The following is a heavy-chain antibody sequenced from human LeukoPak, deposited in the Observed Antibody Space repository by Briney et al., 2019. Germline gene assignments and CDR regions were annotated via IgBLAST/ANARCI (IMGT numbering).Heavy chain of an antibody. J-gene: IGHJ4*02. CDR2: INPNSGGT. D-gene: IGHD6-19*01. V-gene: IGHV1-2*02. CDR3: ASEGIAVAGGIDY. CDR1: GYTFTGYY. Sequence: ASVKVSCKASGYTFTGYYMHWVRQAPGQGLAWMGWINPNSGGTNYAQKFQGRVTMTRDTSISTAYMELSRLRSDDTAVYYCASEGIAVAGGIDYWGQGTLVTVSS.